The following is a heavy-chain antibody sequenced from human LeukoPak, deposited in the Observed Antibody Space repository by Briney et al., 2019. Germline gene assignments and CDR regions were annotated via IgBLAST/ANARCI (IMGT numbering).Heavy chain of an antibody. Sequence: PGGSLRLSCAASGFTFSSYAMHWVRQAPGKGLEYVSAISSNGGSTYYANSVKGRFTISRDNSKNTLYLQMGSLRAEDMAVYYCARNSYGSGSPYFDYWGQGTLVTVSS. J-gene: IGHJ4*02. D-gene: IGHD3-10*01. CDR3: ARNSYGSGSPYFDY. V-gene: IGHV3-64*01. CDR1: GFTFSSYA. CDR2: ISSNGGST.